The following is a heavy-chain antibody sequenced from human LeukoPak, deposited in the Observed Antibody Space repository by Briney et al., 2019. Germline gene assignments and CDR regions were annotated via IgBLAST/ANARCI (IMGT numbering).Heavy chain of an antibody. CDR2: ISYDGSNK. V-gene: IGHV3-30*18. J-gene: IGHJ4*02. CDR1: GFIFSSYG. CDR3: AKVLYYYDSSGWLDY. Sequence: PGGSLRLSCAASGFIFSSYGMHWVRQAPGKGLEWVAVISYDGSNKHYADSVKGRFTISRDNSKNTLYLQMNSLRAEDTAVYYCAKVLYYYDSSGWLDYWGQGTLVTVSS. D-gene: IGHD3-22*01.